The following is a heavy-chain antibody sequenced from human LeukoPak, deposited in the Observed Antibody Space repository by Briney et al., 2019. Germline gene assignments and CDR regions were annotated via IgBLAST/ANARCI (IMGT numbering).Heavy chain of an antibody. CDR1: GFTFSRYW. J-gene: IGHJ4*02. Sequence: PGGSLRLSCAASGFTFSRYWMSWVRQAPGKGLEWVANIKQDGSEKYYVDSVKGRFTISRDNAKNSLYLQMSSLRAEDTAVYYCARDSAVTYFDYWGQGTLVTVSS. V-gene: IGHV3-7*03. CDR3: ARDSAVTYFDY. CDR2: IKQDGSEK. D-gene: IGHD4-17*01.